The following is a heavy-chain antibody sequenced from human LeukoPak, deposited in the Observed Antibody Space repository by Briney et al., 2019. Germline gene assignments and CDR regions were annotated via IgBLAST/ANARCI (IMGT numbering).Heavy chain of an antibody. J-gene: IGHJ4*02. CDR1: GYTFTSYD. Sequence: ASVKVSCKASGYTFTSYDINWVRQATGQGLEWMGWMNPNSGNTGYAQKFQGRVTMTRNTSISTAYMELSSLRSEDTAVYYCARGAQYYYGSSGYYPEGDYWGQGTLVTVSS. V-gene: IGHV1-8*01. CDR3: ARGAQYYYGSSGYYPEGDY. CDR2: MNPNSGNT. D-gene: IGHD3-22*01.